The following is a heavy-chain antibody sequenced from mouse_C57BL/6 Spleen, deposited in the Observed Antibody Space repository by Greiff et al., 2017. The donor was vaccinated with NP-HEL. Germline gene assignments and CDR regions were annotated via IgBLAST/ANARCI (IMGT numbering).Heavy chain of an antibody. Sequence: VQLQQSGAELVRPGSSVKLSCKASGYTFTSYWMDWVKQRPGQGLEWIGNIYPSDSETHYNQKFKDKATLTVDKSSSTAYMQLSRLTSEDTAVYYCARNWDVGAMDYWGQGTSVTVSS. CDR2: IYPSDSET. CDR1: GYTFTSYW. CDR3: ARNWDVGAMDY. D-gene: IGHD4-1*01. V-gene: IGHV1-61*01. J-gene: IGHJ4*01.